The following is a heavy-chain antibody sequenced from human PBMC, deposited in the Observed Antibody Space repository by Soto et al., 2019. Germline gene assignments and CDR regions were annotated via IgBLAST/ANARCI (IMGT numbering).Heavy chain of an antibody. CDR3: AREDDGGDRDYYGLDV. D-gene: IGHD2-21*02. V-gene: IGHV4-30-4*01. Sequence: QSPGKGLEWIGYIHYTGSIMYNPSFKSRLTMAVDTTKNQFSLQLTSVTAADTAVYFCAREDDGGDRDYYGLDVWGQGTTVTVS. J-gene: IGHJ6*02. CDR2: IHYTGSI.